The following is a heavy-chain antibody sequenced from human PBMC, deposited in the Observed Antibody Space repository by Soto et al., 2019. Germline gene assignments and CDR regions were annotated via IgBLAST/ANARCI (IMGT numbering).Heavy chain of an antibody. CDR1: GGTFSSYA. Sequence: GASVKVSCKASGGTFSSYAISWVRQAPGQGLEWMGGIIPIFGTANYAQKFQGRVTITADESTSTAYMELSSLRSEDTAVYYCASAYFDWLPLPIRYWGQGTLVTVSS. D-gene: IGHD3-9*01. CDR2: IIPIFGTA. CDR3: ASAYFDWLPLPIRY. J-gene: IGHJ4*02. V-gene: IGHV1-69*13.